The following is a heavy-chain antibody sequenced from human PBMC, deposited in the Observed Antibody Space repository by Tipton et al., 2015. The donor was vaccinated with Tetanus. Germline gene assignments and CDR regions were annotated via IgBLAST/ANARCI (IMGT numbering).Heavy chain of an antibody. Sequence: TLSLTCTVSGGSISSDGAYWSWIRQHPGEGLEWIGDISNSGSTYYNPSLKSRVTISVDTSQKQISLKVNSVTAADTAVYYCARDRGVRGGYYYYHGMDVWGQGTTVTVSS. CDR2: ISNSGST. CDR1: GGSISSDGAY. J-gene: IGHJ6*02. D-gene: IGHD3-10*01. V-gene: IGHV4-31*03. CDR3: ARDRGVRGGYYYYHGMDV.